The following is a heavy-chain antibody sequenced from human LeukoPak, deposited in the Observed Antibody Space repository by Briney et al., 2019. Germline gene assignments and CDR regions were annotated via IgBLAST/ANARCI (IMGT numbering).Heavy chain of an antibody. Sequence: PGGSLRLSCAASGFTFSSYEMNWVRQAPGKGLEWVSYISSSGSTIYYADSVKGRFTISRDNAKNSLYLQMNSLRAEDTAVYYCARDRGYCSSTSCPDPLYYHYGMDVWGKGTTVTVSS. CDR3: ARDRGYCSSTSCPDPLYYHYGMDV. CDR1: GFTFSSYE. J-gene: IGHJ6*04. V-gene: IGHV3-48*03. CDR2: ISSSGSTI. D-gene: IGHD2-2*01.